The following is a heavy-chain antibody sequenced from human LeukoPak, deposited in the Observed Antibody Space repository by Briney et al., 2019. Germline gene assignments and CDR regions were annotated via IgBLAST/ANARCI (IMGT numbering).Heavy chain of an antibody. D-gene: IGHD6-6*01. CDR1: GGSISSSNW. CDR2: IYHSGST. Sequence: SETLSLTCAVSGGSISSSNWWSWVRQPPGKGLEWIGEIYHSGSTNYNPSLKSRVTISVDKSKNQFSLKLSSVTAADTAVYYCAREQLVGSRYFDYWGQGTLVTVSS. V-gene: IGHV4-4*02. CDR3: AREQLVGSRYFDY. J-gene: IGHJ4*02.